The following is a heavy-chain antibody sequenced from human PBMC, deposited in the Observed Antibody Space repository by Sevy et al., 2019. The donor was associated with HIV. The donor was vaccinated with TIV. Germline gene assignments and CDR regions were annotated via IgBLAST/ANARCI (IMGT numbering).Heavy chain of an antibody. CDR3: AGENYYDSTAYRFDY. V-gene: IGHV3-21*01. CDR1: GFIFSNYN. CDR2: ISSSSSYI. J-gene: IGHJ4*02. D-gene: IGHD3-22*01. Sequence: GGCLRLSCAASGFIFSNYNMNWVRQAPGKGLEWVSSISSSSSYIYYADSVKGRFTISRDNAKNSLYLQMNSLRAEDTAVYYCAGENYYDSTAYRFDYWGQGTLVTVSS.